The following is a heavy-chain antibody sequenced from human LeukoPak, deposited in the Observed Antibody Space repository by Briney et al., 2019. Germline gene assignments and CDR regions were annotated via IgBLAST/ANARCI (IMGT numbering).Heavy chain of an antibody. CDR3: AKAVVTGRFPLDI. V-gene: IGHV3-23*01. CDR1: GFTFSNYA. Sequence: GGSLRLSCAASGFTFSNYAMGWVRQAPGKGLEWVSTISSSGGSTYYAGSVKGRFTISRDNSKNTLYLLMNSLRADDTAVYYCAKAVVTGRFPLDIWGQGTTVTVSS. CDR2: ISSSGGST. D-gene: IGHD2-21*02. J-gene: IGHJ6*02.